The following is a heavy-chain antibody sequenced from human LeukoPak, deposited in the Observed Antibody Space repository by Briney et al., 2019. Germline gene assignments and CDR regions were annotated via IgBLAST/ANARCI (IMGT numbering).Heavy chain of an antibody. CDR3: ARRNYYEPTFDY. D-gene: IGHD3-22*01. CDR1: GYSFTGYF. CDR2: INPNSGGT. J-gene: IGHJ4*02. V-gene: IGHV1-2*05. Sequence: ASVKVSCKASGYSFTGYFIHWVRQAPGQGLEWMGRINPNSGGTNYAQRFQGRVTMTRDTSISTAYMELSSLRSDDTVVYYCARRNYYEPTFDYWGQGTLVTVSS.